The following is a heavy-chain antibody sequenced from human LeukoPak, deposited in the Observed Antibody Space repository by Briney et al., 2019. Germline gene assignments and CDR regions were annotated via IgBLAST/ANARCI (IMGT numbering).Heavy chain of an antibody. CDR3: ARLDDDILTGYLTGSLTYDY. CDR2: INPNSGGT. Sequence: GASVKVSCKASGYTFTGYYMHWVRQAPGQGLEWMGWINPNSGGTNYAQKFQGRVTMTRDTSISTAYMELSRLRSDDTAVYYCARLDDDILTGYLTGSLTYDYWGQGTLVTVSS. CDR1: GYTFTGYY. J-gene: IGHJ4*02. D-gene: IGHD3-9*01. V-gene: IGHV1-2*02.